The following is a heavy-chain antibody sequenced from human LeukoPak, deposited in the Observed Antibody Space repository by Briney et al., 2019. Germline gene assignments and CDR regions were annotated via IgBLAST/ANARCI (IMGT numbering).Heavy chain of an antibody. CDR3: ARENAVATGAFDY. CDR1: GFTFSSYG. Sequence: RGSLRLSCAASGFTFSSYGISWLRQAPGKGLEWVSHITGSGEISHYADSVQGRFTISRDNAKNSLYLQMNSLRAEDTAVYYCARENAVATGAFDYWGRGPLLPVSS. CDR2: ITGSGEIS. J-gene: IGHJ4*02. D-gene: IGHD5-12*01. V-gene: IGHV3-48*01.